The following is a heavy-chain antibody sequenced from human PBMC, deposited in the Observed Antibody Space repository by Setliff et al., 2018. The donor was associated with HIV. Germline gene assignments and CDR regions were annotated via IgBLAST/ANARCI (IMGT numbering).Heavy chain of an antibody. D-gene: IGHD3-10*01. Sequence: SETLSLTCTVSGGSISSSSYYWGWIRQPPGKGLEWIGSIYYSGSTYYNPSLKSRVTISVDTSKNQFSVKLTSVTAADTAVYYCARVLYRGSGSYYFDYWGQGTLVTVSS. CDR2: IYYSGST. CDR1: GGSISSSSYY. CDR3: ARVLYRGSGSYYFDY. V-gene: IGHV4-39*07. J-gene: IGHJ4*02.